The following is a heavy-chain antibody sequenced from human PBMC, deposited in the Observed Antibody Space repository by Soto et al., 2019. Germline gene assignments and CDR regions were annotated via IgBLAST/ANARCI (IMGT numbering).Heavy chain of an antibody. V-gene: IGHV3-15*01. CDR1: GFTFSDAW. CDR3: TTASATNWKRFHYYYYAMDV. J-gene: IGHJ6*02. D-gene: IGHD1-20*01. Sequence: GGSLRLSCAASGFTFSDAWMSWVRQAPGKGLEWIGRIKSKIDGGTTDYAAPVKGRFTISRDDSKNTLFLQMNSLKTEDTAVYSCTTASATNWKRFHYYYYAMDVWGQGTTVTVSS. CDR2: IKSKIDGGTT.